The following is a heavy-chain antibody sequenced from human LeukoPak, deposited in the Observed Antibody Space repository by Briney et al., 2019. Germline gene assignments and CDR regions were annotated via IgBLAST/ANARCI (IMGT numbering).Heavy chain of an antibody. CDR1: GGSISSYY. Sequence: SETLSLTCTVSGGSISSYYWSCIRHFPGKGLEWIGSIYYSGSTNYNPSLKSRVTISVDTSKNQFSLKLSSVTAADTAVYYCARDSVYSGSSLDYWGQGALVTVSS. J-gene: IGHJ4*02. CDR3: ARDSVYSGSSLDY. V-gene: IGHV4-59*01. D-gene: IGHD1-26*01. CDR2: IYYSGST.